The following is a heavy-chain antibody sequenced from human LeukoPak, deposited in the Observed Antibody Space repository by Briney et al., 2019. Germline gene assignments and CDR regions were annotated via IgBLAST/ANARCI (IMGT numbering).Heavy chain of an antibody. Sequence: PSETLSLTCTVSGGSISSSSYYWGWIRQPPGKGLEWIGSIYYSGSTYYNPSLKSRVTISVDTSKNQFSLKLSSVTAADTAVYYCARIVVPAAMVGWFDPWGQGTLVTVSP. V-gene: IGHV4-39*01. CDR3: ARIVVPAAMVGWFDP. J-gene: IGHJ5*02. CDR2: IYYSGST. D-gene: IGHD2-2*01. CDR1: GGSISSSSYY.